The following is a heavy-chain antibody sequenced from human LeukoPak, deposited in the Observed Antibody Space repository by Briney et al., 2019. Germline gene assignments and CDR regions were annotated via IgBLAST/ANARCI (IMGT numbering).Heavy chain of an antibody. CDR3: ARPYYYGSGSLVDV. CDR2: IYHSGST. CDR1: GYSISSGYY. J-gene: IGHJ6*02. V-gene: IGHV4-38-2*02. D-gene: IGHD3-10*01. Sequence: SETLSLTCTVSGYSISSGYYWGWIRQPPGKGLEWIGSIYHSGSTYYNPSLKSRVTISVDTSKNQFSLKLSSVTAADTAVYYCARPYYYGSGSLVDVWGQGTTVTVSS.